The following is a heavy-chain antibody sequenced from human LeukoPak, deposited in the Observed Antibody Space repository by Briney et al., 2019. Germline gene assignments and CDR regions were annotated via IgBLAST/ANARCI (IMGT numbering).Heavy chain of an antibody. J-gene: IGHJ4*02. V-gene: IGHV3-66*01. D-gene: IGHD6-13*01. CDR2: IYSGGST. Sequence: SGGSLRLSCAASGFTFSSYAMSWVRQAPGKGLEWVSVIYSGGSTDYADSVKGRFTISRDNSKNTLYLQMNSLRAEDTAVYYCARDVSSSSWYEYWGQGTLVTVSS. CDR3: ARDVSSSSWYEY. CDR1: GFTFSSYA.